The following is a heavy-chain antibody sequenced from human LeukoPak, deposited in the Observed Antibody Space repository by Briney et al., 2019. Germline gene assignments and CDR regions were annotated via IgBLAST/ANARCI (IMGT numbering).Heavy chain of an antibody. CDR3: ARCIAARRGSYYYYYYMDV. J-gene: IGHJ6*03. V-gene: IGHV1-69*05. CDR2: IIPIFGTA. CDR1: GRTFSSYA. Sequence: SVKVSCKASGRTFSSYAISWVRQAPGQGLEWMGGIIPIFGTANYAQKFQGRVTITTDESTSTAYMELSSLRSEDTAVYYCARCIAARRGSYYYYYYMDVWGKGTTVTVSS. D-gene: IGHD6-6*01.